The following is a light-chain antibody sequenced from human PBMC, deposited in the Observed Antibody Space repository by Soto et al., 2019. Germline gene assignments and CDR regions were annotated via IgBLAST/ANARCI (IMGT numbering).Light chain of an antibody. J-gene: IGKJ1*01. CDR3: QQYNYWPRT. Sequence: EIVMTQSPDTLSVSPGERATLSCRASQSVSTNVAWYQQTRGQAPRLLMFDAYIRATGVPARFSGSGSGTDFTLNISSLQSEDYAIYYCQQYNYWPRTFGQGTRVEIK. V-gene: IGKV3-15*01. CDR2: DAY. CDR1: QSVSTN.